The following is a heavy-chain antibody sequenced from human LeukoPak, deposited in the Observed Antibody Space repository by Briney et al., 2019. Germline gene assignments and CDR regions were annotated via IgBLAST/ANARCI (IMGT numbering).Heavy chain of an antibody. V-gene: IGHV4-59*08. CDR1: GGSISSYY. D-gene: IGHD3-22*01. Sequence: PSETLSLTCTVSGGSISSYYWSWVRQPPGKGLEWIGYIYYSGSTNYNPSLKSRVTISVDTSKNQFSLKLSSVTAADTAVYYCARLMYYYDSSGYDRAFDIWGQGTMVTVSS. CDR2: IYYSGST. CDR3: ARLMYYYDSSGYDRAFDI. J-gene: IGHJ3*02.